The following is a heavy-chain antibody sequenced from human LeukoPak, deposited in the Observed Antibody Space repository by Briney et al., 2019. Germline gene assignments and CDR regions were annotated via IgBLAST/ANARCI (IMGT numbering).Heavy chain of an antibody. Sequence: SETLSLTCAVYGGSFSGYYWNWIRQPPGKGLEWIGSIYYSGSTYYNPSLKSRVTISVDTSKNQFSLKLSSVTAADTAVYYCARQGPAVAGTVVPHNWFDPWGQGTLVTVSS. CDR2: IYYSGST. V-gene: IGHV4-34*01. CDR3: ARQGPAVAGTVVPHNWFDP. D-gene: IGHD6-19*01. CDR1: GGSFSGYY. J-gene: IGHJ5*02.